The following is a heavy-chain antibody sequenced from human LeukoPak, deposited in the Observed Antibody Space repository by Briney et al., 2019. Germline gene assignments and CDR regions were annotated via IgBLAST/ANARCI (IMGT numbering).Heavy chain of an antibody. Sequence: GGSLRLSCAASGFTLSSYAMSWVRQGPGKGLEWVSAISVSGDTYHADSVKGRFTIYKNTLCLQMNSLRAEDAAVYYCAKAPVTTCSGAYCYPFDYWGQGTLVTVSS. J-gene: IGHJ4*02. CDR2: ISVSGDT. V-gene: IGHV3-23*01. CDR1: GFTLSSYA. CDR3: AKAPVTTCSGAYCYPFDY. D-gene: IGHD2-15*01.